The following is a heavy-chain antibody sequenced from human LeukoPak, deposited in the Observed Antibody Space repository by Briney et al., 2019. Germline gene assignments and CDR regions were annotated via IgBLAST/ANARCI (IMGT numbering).Heavy chain of an antibody. CDR3: ARQGSRELARFDP. Sequence: TLSLTCTVSGGSISSGGYYWSWIRQHPGKGLEWIGYIYYSGSTYYNPSLKSRVTISVDTSKNQFSLKLSSVTAADTAVYYCARQGSRELARFDPWGQGTLVTVSS. D-gene: IGHD3-10*01. J-gene: IGHJ5*02. CDR2: IYYSGST. CDR1: GGSISSGGYY. V-gene: IGHV4-31*03.